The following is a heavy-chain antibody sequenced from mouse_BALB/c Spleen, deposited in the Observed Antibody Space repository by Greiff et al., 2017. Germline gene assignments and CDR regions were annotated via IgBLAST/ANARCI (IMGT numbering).Heavy chain of an antibody. D-gene: IGHD4-1*01. Sequence: VQLQQPGAELVRPGASVKLSCKASGYSFTSYWMHWVKQRPGQGLEWIGAIYPGNSDTSYNQKFKGKAKLTAVTSASTAYMELSSLTNEDSAVYYCTRSGTMDYWGQGTSVTVSA. CDR2: IYPGNSDT. V-gene: IGHV1-5*01. CDR3: TRSGTMDY. CDR1: GYSFTSYW. J-gene: IGHJ4*01.